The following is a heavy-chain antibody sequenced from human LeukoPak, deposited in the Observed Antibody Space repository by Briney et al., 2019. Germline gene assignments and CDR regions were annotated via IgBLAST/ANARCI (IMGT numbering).Heavy chain of an antibody. J-gene: IGHJ4*02. CDR3: TTAGSGYGVG. D-gene: IGHD4-17*01. V-gene: IGHV3-15*01. Sequence: PGGSLRLSCAASGFTLSNAWMSWVRQAPGKGLEWVGRIKSKGGGGTTDYAAPVKGRFTISRDDSKNTLYLQMNSLKIEDTAVYYCTTAGSGYGVGWGQGILVTVSS. CDR2: IKSKGGGGTT. CDR1: GFTLSNAW.